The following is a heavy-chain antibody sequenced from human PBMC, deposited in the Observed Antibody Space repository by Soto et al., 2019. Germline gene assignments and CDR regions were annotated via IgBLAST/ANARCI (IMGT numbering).Heavy chain of an antibody. Sequence: QITLKESGPTLVEPTQTLTLTCTFSGFSLSTHGVGVGWVRQSPGKTLEWLAFIYWDDDKRYRPSQQGRLTIDKDTPKNRVVLTMTNVDPVDTATYFSAQRCTYSASWSAGWFESWGQGTLATVSS. CDR2: IYWDDDK. D-gene: IGHD6-13*01. V-gene: IGHV2-5*02. J-gene: IGHJ5*01. CDR1: GFSLSTHGVG. CDR3: AQRCTYSASWSAGWFES.